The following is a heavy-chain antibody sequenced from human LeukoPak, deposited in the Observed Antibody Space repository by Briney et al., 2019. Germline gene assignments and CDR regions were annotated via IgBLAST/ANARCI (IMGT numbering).Heavy chain of an antibody. CDR3: AKLVGPTSANYFGS. J-gene: IGHJ4*02. Sequence: GGSLRLSCAASGFTFSSYSMNWVRQAPGKGLELVSAFSPSGGSTYYADSVKGRFTISRDNSKNTLYLQMNSLRAEDTAVYYCAKLVGPTSANYFGSWGQGTLVTVSS. V-gene: IGHV3-23*01. D-gene: IGHD1-26*01. CDR2: FSPSGGST. CDR1: GFTFSSYS.